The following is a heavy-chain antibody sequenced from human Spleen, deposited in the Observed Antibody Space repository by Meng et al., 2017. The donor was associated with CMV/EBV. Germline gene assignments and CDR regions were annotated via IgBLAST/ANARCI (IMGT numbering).Heavy chain of an antibody. V-gene: IGHV1-2*02. CDR1: GYTFTVYY. CDR3: PGSYYNILDY. Sequence: ASVNVSCMASGYTFTVYYIHWIRQAPGQGLEWMGWINPNSGGTNYAQRFQDRFTMTWDTSFSTAYMDLSRLISDDTAVYCCPGSYYNILDYWGQGTLVTVSS. J-gene: IGHJ4*02. D-gene: IGHD3-10*01. CDR2: INPNSGGT.